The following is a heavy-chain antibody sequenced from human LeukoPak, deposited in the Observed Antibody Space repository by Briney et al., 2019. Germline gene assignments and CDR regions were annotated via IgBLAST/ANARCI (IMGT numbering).Heavy chain of an antibody. CDR2: ISSSSSYI. J-gene: IGHJ4*02. CDR1: GFTFSSYS. V-gene: IGHV3-21*01. D-gene: IGHD2-2*01. CDR3: AREKVVAVPAGPHFDY. Sequence: GGSLRLSCAASGFTFSSYSMNWVRQAPGKGLEWVSSISSSSSYIYYADSVKGRFTISRDNAKNSLYLQMNSLRAEDTAVYYCAREKVVAVPAGPHFDYWGQGTLVTVSS.